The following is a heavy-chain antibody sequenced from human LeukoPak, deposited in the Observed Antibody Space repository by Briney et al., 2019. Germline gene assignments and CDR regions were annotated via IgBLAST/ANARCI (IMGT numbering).Heavy chain of an antibody. CDR1: GGSISSSSYY. Sequence: PSETLSLTCTVSGGSISSSSYYWGWIRQPPGKGLEWIGSILYSGSTHYNPSLKSRVTISVDTSKNQFSLKLSTVSAVDTAVYYCARLLGSVEHDYWGQGTLVTASS. CDR2: ILYSGST. CDR3: ARLLGSVEHDY. V-gene: IGHV4-39*01. J-gene: IGHJ4*02. D-gene: IGHD2-8*02.